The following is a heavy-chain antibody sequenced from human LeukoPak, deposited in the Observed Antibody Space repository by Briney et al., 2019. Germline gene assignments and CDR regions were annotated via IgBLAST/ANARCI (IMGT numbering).Heavy chain of an antibody. D-gene: IGHD1-26*01. V-gene: IGHV3-74*03. CDR3: TRSGRGGAFDI. CDR1: GFTSSSYD. CDR2: IYSDGSRT. Sequence: GGSLRLSCVASGFTSSSYDMSWVRQAPGKGLAWVSRIYSDGSRTTYADSVKGRFTISGDNAKNTVYLQMNSLRADDTAVYYCTRSGRGGAFDIWGQGTMVTVSS. J-gene: IGHJ3*02.